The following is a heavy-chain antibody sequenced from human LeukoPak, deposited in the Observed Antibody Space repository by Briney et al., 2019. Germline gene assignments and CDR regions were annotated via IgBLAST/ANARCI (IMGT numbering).Heavy chain of an antibody. CDR1: GGSISSGSYY. CDR2: IYTSGST. V-gene: IGHV4-61*02. CDR3: ARDGLGFDTSGFSR. Sequence: SETLSLTCTVSGGSISSGSYYWNWIRQPAGKGLEWIGRIYTSGSTNYNPSLKSRVTISVDTSKNQFSLKLRSLTAADTAVYFCARDGLGFDTSGFSRWGQGTLVTVSS. D-gene: IGHD3-3*01. J-gene: IGHJ4*02.